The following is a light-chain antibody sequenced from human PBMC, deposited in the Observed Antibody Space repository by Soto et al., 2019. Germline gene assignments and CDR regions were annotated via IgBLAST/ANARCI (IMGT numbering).Light chain of an antibody. CDR3: QQRSNGPRT. CDR2: DAS. CDR1: QSVSSY. V-gene: IGKV3-11*01. Sequence: EIVLTQSPATLSLSPGERATLSCRASQSVSSYLAWYQQKPGQAPRLLIYDASNRATGIPARFSGSGSGTDFTLTICSLESEDFAVYYCQQRSNGPRTFGQGSKGENK. J-gene: IGKJ2*01.